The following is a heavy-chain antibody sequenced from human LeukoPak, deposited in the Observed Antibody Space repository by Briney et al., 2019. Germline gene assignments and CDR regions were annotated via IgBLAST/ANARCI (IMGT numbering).Heavy chain of an antibody. J-gene: IGHJ4*02. D-gene: IGHD2-2*01. Sequence: SETLSLTCTVSGGSISSYYWSWVRQPPGRGLEWIGYVYYSGSTNYNPSLKSRVTTSVDTSENQFSLKLNSVTAADTAVYYCVRQDCSGTSCYLGYWGQGTLVTVSS. V-gene: IGHV4-59*08. CDR1: GGSISSYY. CDR2: VYYSGST. CDR3: VRQDCSGTSCYLGY.